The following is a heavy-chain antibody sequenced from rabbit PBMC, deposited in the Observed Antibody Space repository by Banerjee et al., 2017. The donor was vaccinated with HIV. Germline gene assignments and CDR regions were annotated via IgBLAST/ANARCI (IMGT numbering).Heavy chain of an antibody. D-gene: IGHD7-1*01. CDR1: GFDFSSYY. CDR2: IDPVFGST. V-gene: IGHV1S40*01. CDR3: ARDDAGSSTGTSDL. Sequence: QSLEESGGGLVQPGGSLKLSCKASGFDFSSYYMSWVRQAPGKGLEWIGYIDPVFGSTYYASWAKGRFTISKTSSTTVTLQMTSLTAADTATYFCARDDAGSSTGTSDLWGPGTLVTVS. J-gene: IGHJ4*01.